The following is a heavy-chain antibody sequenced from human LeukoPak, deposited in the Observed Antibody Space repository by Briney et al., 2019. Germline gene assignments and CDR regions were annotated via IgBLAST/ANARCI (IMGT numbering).Heavy chain of an antibody. D-gene: IGHD4-11*01. V-gene: IGHV3-48*01. J-gene: IGHJ4*02. CDR3: AYTVTTGY. Sequence: GGSLRLSCAGSGFTFSSYCMNWVRQAPGKGLEWVSYISSSSSTIYYPDSVKGRFTISRDNAKNSLYLQMNSLRAEDTAVYYCAYTVTTGYWGQGTLVTVSS. CDR2: ISSSSSTI. CDR1: GFTFSSYC.